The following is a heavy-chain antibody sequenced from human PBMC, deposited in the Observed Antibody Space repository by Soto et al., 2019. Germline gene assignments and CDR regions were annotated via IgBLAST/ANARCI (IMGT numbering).Heavy chain of an antibody. D-gene: IGHD4-4*01. J-gene: IGHJ6*02. CDR1: GGTFSSYA. Sequence: SVKVSCKASGGTFSSYAISWVRQAPGQGLEWMGGIIPIFGTANYAQKFQGRVTITADKSTSTAYMELSSLRSEDTAVYYCARGLGVYSNYPYYYYGMDVWGQGTTVTVSS. V-gene: IGHV1-69*06. CDR3: ARGLGVYSNYPYYYYGMDV. CDR2: IIPIFGTA.